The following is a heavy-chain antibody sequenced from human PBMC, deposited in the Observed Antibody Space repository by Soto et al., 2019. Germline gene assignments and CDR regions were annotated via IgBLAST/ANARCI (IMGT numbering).Heavy chain of an antibody. V-gene: IGHV3-53*04. Sequence: PGGSLRLSCAASGFTFDDYAMHWVRQPPGKGLEWVSIIYTGGSTYYADSVKGRFTISRHSSKNTLYLQMNSLRAEDTAVYYCATFYDSRSYTPSYAFDIWGQGTMVTVSS. J-gene: IGHJ3*02. CDR2: IYTGGST. CDR3: ATFYDSRSYTPSYAFDI. CDR1: GFTFDDYA. D-gene: IGHD3-22*01.